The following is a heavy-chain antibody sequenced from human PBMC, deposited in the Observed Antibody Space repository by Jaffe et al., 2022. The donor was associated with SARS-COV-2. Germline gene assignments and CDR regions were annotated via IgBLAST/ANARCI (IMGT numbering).Heavy chain of an antibody. Sequence: QVQLVESGGGVVQPGRSLRLSCAASGFTFSSYGMHWVRQAPGKGLEWVAVISYDGSNKYYADSVKGRFTISRDNSKNTLYLQMNSLRAEDTAVYYCAKSARGGVDYYDSSGGFDYWGQGTLVTVSS. V-gene: IGHV3-30*18. CDR2: ISYDGSNK. J-gene: IGHJ4*02. D-gene: IGHD3-22*01. CDR1: GFTFSSYG. CDR3: AKSARGGVDYYDSSGGFDY.